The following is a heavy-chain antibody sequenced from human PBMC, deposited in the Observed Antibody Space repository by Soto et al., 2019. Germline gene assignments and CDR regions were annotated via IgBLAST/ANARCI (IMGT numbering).Heavy chain of an antibody. V-gene: IGHV1-69*12. CDR2: IIPIFGTA. D-gene: IGHD2-15*01. J-gene: IGHJ5*02. CDR3: ARGGVVAARALDP. CDR1: GGTFSSYA. Sequence: QVQLVQSGAEVKKPGSSVKVSCKASGGTFSSYAISWVRQAPGQGLEWMGGIIPIFGTANYAQKFQGRVALAADESRSTAYMELSSLRSEDTAVYYGARGGVVAARALDPWGQGTLVTVSS.